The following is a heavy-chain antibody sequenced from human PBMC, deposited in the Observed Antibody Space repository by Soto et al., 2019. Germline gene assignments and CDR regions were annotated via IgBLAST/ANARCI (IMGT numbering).Heavy chain of an antibody. J-gene: IGHJ6*02. V-gene: IGHV3-21*02. CDR1: GFTFSGYT. CDR2: ISMSSSDI. Sequence: QLVESGGGLVKPGGSLRLSCAASGFTFSGYTMNWVRLAPGTGLEWVSSISMSSSDIYYADSVKGQFTISRDNAKNSLSLQMNSLRAEDTAVYYCVRDTGFYDDAGQKYYYGMDVWGQGTTVTVS. D-gene: IGHD3-22*01. CDR3: VRDTGFYDDAGQKYYYGMDV.